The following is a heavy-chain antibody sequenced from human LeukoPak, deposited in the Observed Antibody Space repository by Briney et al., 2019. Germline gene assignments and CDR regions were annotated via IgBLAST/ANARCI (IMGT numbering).Heavy chain of an antibody. CDR1: GYSISSGYY. D-gene: IGHD2-15*01. V-gene: IGHV4-38-2*02. CDR3: ARGGQPFDC. CDR2: IFHSGST. Sequence: PSETLSLTCTVSGYSISSGYYWGWIRQPPGKGLEWIGSIFHSGSTFYSSSLKSRVTISVDMSKNQFSLKLRSVTAADTAVYYCARGGQPFDCWGQGTLVTVSS. J-gene: IGHJ4*02.